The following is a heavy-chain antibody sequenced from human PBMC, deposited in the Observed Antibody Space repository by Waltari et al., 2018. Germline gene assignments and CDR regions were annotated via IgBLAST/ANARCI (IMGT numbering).Heavy chain of an antibody. Sequence: QVQLVQSGAEVKKPGASVKVSCKASGYTFTSYPMHLVRQAHGQRLEWMGWINAGNGNTKYSQKFQGRVTITRDTSASTAYMGLSSVTAADTAVYYCARIPGVPTGASYYGMDVWGQGTTVTVSS. CDR3: ARIPGVPTGASYYGMDV. CDR2: INAGNGNT. CDR1: GYTFTSYP. J-gene: IGHJ6*02. D-gene: IGHD3-10*01. V-gene: IGHV1-3*01.